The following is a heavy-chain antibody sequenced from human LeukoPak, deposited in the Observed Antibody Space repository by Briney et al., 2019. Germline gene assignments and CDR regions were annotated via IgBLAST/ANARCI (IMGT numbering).Heavy chain of an antibody. V-gene: IGHV3-21*01. CDR1: GFTFTSYA. J-gene: IGHJ2*01. D-gene: IGHD4-11*01. Sequence: PGGSLRLSCAASGFTFTSYAMNWVRQAPGKGLEWVSSISSSSSYIYYADSVKGRFTISRDNAKNSLYLQMNSLRAEDTAVYYCARGRDYSTPPDLWGRGTLVTVSS. CDR2: ISSSSSYI. CDR3: ARGRDYSTPPDL.